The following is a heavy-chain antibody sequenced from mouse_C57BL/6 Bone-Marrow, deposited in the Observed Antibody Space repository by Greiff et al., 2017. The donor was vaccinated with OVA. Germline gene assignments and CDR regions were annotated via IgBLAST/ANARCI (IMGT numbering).Heavy chain of an antibody. J-gene: IGHJ4*01. Sequence: QVQLQQSGAELVKPGASVKLSCKASGYTFTSYWMHWVKQRPGQGLEWIGMIHPNSGSTNYNEKFKSKATLTVDKSSSTAYMQLSSLTSEDSAVYYWACLGRDYAMDYWGQGTSVTVSS. CDR1: GYTFTSYW. CDR2: IHPNSGST. CDR3: ACLGRDYAMDY. D-gene: IGHD4-1*01. V-gene: IGHV1-64*01.